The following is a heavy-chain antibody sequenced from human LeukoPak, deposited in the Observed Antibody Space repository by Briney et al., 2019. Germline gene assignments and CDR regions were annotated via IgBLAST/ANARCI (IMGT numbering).Heavy chain of an antibody. Sequence: SVKVSCKASGGTFSSYAISWVRQAPGQGLEWMGGIIPIFGTANYAQKFQGRVTITADKSTSTAYMELSSLRSEDTAVYYCAREERGSIDAFDIWGQGTMVTVSS. CDR2: IIPIFGTA. D-gene: IGHD1-26*01. V-gene: IGHV1-69*06. CDR3: AREERGSIDAFDI. CDR1: GGTFSSYA. J-gene: IGHJ3*02.